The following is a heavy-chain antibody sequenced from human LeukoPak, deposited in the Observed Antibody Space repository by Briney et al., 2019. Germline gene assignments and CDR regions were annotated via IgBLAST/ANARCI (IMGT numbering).Heavy chain of an antibody. J-gene: IGHJ4*02. CDR1: GFTFSAYW. CDR3: ARKTVVGSYFDY. Sequence: GGSLRLSCAASGFTFSAYWRSWVRQAPGKGLEWVANIKQDGSDKYYVDSVKRRFTISRDNAKNSLYLQMNSLRAEDTAVYYCARKTVVGSYFDYWGQGTPVTVSS. D-gene: IGHD4-23*01. V-gene: IGHV3-7*03. CDR2: IKQDGSDK.